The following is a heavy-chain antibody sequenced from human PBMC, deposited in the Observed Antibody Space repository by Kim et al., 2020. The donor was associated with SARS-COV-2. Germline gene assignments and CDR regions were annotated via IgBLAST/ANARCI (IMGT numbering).Heavy chain of an antibody. J-gene: IGHJ4*02. Sequence: ASVKVSCKASGYTFTSYDINWVRQATGQGLEWMGWMNPNSGNTGYAQKFQGRVTMTRNTSISTAYMELSSLRSEDTAVYYCARVPVPRFWANSSSWQEKKFDYWGQGTLVTVSS. CDR1: GYTFTSYD. V-gene: IGHV1-8*01. CDR3: ARVPVPRFWANSSSWQEKKFDY. D-gene: IGHD6-13*01. CDR2: MNPNSGNT.